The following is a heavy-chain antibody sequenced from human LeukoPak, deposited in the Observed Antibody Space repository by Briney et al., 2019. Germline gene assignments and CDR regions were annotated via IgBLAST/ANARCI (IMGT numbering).Heavy chain of an antibody. CDR3: ARSGRVEVNWFDP. CDR1: GYSFTSYW. CDR2: IYPGDSDT. J-gene: IGHJ5*02. Sequence: EESLKISCKGSGYSFTSYWIGWVRQMPGKGLEWMGIIYPGDSDTRYSPSFQGQVTISADKSISTAYLQWSSLKASDTAMYYCARSGRVEVNWFDPWGQGTLVTVSS. V-gene: IGHV5-51*01. D-gene: IGHD3-10*01.